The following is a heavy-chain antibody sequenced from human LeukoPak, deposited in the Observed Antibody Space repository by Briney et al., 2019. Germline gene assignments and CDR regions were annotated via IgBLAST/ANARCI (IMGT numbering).Heavy chain of an antibody. CDR3: ARAGDGYNPFDY. D-gene: IGHD5-24*01. Sequence: PGGSLRLSCAASGFTVSSNYVSWVRQAPGKWLERVSVIYSGGSTYYADSVKGRFTISRDNSKNTLYLQMNSLRAEDTAVYYCARAGDGYNPFDYWGQGTLVTVSS. J-gene: IGHJ4*02. CDR1: GFTVSSNY. V-gene: IGHV3-53*01. CDR2: IYSGGST.